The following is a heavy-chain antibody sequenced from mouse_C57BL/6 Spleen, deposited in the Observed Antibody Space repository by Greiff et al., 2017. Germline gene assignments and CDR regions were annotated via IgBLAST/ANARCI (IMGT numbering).Heavy chain of an antibody. Sequence: VQLQQPGAELVKPGASVKLSCKASGYTFTSYWMHWVKQRPGQGLEWIGMIHPNSGSTNYNEKFKSKATLTVDKSSSTAYMQLSSLTSEDSAVXYCAFYYYGSSQFAYWGQGTLVTVSA. CDR3: AFYYYGSSQFAY. J-gene: IGHJ3*01. CDR1: GYTFTSYW. D-gene: IGHD1-1*01. CDR2: IHPNSGST. V-gene: IGHV1-64*01.